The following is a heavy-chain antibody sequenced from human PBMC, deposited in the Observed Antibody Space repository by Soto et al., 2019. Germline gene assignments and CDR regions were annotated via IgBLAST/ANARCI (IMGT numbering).Heavy chain of an antibody. CDR2: ISAYNGNT. CDR3: ARYYYDSSGYFFYYYYYGMDV. CDR1: GYTFTSYG. V-gene: IGHV1-18*04. D-gene: IGHD3-22*01. Sequence: ASVKVSCKASGYTFTSYGISWVRQAPGQGLEWMGWISAYNGNTNYAQKLQGRVTMTTDTSTSTAYMELRSLRSDDTAVYYCARYYYDSSGYFFYYYYYGMDVWGQGTTVTV. J-gene: IGHJ6*02.